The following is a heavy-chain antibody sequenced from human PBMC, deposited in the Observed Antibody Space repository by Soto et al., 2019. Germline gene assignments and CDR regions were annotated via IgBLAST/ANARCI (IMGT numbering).Heavy chain of an antibody. V-gene: IGHV4-59*08. D-gene: IGHD6-6*01. CDR2: IYYSGST. Sequence: SETLSLTCTVSGGSISSYYWSWIRQPPGKGLEWIGYIYYSGSTNYNPSLKSRVTISVDTSKNQFSLKLSSVTAADTAVYYCARHSRLSNFDYWGQGTLVTVSS. J-gene: IGHJ4*02. CDR1: GGSISSYY. CDR3: ARHSRLSNFDY.